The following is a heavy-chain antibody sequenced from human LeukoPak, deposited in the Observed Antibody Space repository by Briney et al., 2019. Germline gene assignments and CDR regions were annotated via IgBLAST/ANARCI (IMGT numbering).Heavy chain of an antibody. Sequence: PGGSLRLSRAASGFTFSSYWMSWARQAPGKGLEWVANIKQDGSEKYYVDSVKGRFTISRDNAKNSLYLQMSSLRAEDTAVYYCARDSGGVLGPIHDYWGQGTLVTVSS. J-gene: IGHJ4*02. V-gene: IGHV3-7*01. CDR1: GFTFSSYW. D-gene: IGHD2-8*02. CDR3: ARDSGGVLGPIHDY. CDR2: IKQDGSEK.